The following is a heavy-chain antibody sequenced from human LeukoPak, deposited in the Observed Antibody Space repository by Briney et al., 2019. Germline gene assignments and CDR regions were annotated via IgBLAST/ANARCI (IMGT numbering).Heavy chain of an antibody. CDR1: GFTFNYYA. V-gene: IGHV3-23*01. CDR2: ISGSGGST. D-gene: IGHD4-17*01. Sequence: GSLRLSCAASGFTFNYYAMSWVRRAPGKGLEWVSGISGSGGSTYYADSVKGRFTISRDNSKNTLYLQMNSLRAEDTAVYYCAKDIGGYGDYYFDYWGQGTLVTVSS. CDR3: AKDIGGYGDYYFDY. J-gene: IGHJ4*02.